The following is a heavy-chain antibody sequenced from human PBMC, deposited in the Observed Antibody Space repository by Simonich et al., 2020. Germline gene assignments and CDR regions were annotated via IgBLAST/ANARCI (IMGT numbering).Heavy chain of an antibody. Sequence: QVQLVQSGAEVKKPGASVKVSCKASGYTFTGYYMHWVRQAPGQGLGWRGRIQPNSGGTNQAPKFKGRVTMTQDTSINTAYMELSRLRSDDTAVYYCARDTFLGYCSSTSCYDAFDIWGQGTMVTVSS. CDR1: GYTFTGYY. D-gene: IGHD2-2*01. V-gene: IGHV1-2*06. CDR3: ARDTFLGYCSSTSCYDAFDI. J-gene: IGHJ3*02. CDR2: IQPNSGGT.